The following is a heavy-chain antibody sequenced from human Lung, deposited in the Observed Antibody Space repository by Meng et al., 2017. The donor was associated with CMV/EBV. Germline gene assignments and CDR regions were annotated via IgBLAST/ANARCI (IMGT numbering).Heavy chain of an antibody. CDR3: ANVGQSLPFDY. CDR1: GAPISRSNW. Sequence: HLQSSPPGIVTPPRTLSLSSVAAGAPISRSNWCSWLLQPPGKGLECIGEIYHSGINNYSPSLKSRVTISVDNSKNHFSLNLTFMDAADTAVYYCANVGQSLPFDYWGQGTLVTVSS. V-gene: IGHV4-4*03. D-gene: IGHD6-19*01. J-gene: IGHJ4*02. CDR2: IYHSGIN.